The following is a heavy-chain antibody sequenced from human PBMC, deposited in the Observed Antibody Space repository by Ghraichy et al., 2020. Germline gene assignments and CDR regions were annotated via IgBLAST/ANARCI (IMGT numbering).Heavy chain of an antibody. CDR2: ISGGGRTT. D-gene: IGHD3-3*01. CDR1: GFTFSNSA. V-gene: IGHV3-23*01. J-gene: IGHJ4*02. Sequence: LTCAASGFTFSNSAMSWVRQAPGKGLEWVSAISGGGRTTYYADSAKGRFTISRDNSNNTLYLQMNSLRAEDTAVYYCAKQWWDFWSASTPFDYWGQGTLVTVSS. CDR3: AKQWWDFWSASTPFDY.